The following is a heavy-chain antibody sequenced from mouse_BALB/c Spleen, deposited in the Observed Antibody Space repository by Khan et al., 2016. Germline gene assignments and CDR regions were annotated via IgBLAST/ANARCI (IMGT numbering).Heavy chain of an antibody. CDR2: ISYSGST. D-gene: IGHD1-2*01. Sequence: EVQLQESGPGLVKPSQSLSLTCTVTGYSITSDYAWYWIRQFPGNRLEWMGYISYSGSTSYNPSLKSRISITRDTSKNQFFLQLNSVTSEDTATYYCARSDYGGEDAMGYWGQGTSVTVSS. CDR3: ARSDYGGEDAMGY. J-gene: IGHJ4*01. CDR1: GYSITSDYA. V-gene: IGHV3-2*02.